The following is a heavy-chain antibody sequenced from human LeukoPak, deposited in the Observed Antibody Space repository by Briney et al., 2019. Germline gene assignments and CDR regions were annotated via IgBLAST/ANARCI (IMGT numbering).Heavy chain of an antibody. J-gene: IGHJ4*02. Sequence: GASVKVSCKASGYTFTSYYMHWVRQAPGQGLEWMGIINPSGGSTSYAQKFQGRVTMTRDTSTSTVYMELSSLRSEDTAVYYCASETNLYCDFWSGYLDYWGQGTLVTVSS. CDR1: GYTFTSYY. CDR3: ASETNLYCDFWSGYLDY. D-gene: IGHD3-3*01. V-gene: IGHV1-46*01. CDR2: INPSGGST.